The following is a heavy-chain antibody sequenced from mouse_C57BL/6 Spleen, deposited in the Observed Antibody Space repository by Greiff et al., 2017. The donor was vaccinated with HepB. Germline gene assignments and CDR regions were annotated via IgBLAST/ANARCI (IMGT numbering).Heavy chain of an antibody. V-gene: IGHV3-6*01. CDR2: ISYDGSN. CDR3: ARDGNYEDWYFDV. Sequence: EVQLQQSGPGLVKPSQSLSLTCSVTGYSITSGYYWNWIRQFPGNKLEWMGYISYDGSNNYNPSLKNRISITRDTSKNQFFLKLNSVTTEDTATYDCARDGNYEDWYFDVWGTGTTVTVSS. CDR1: GYSITSGYY. D-gene: IGHD2-1*01. J-gene: IGHJ1*03.